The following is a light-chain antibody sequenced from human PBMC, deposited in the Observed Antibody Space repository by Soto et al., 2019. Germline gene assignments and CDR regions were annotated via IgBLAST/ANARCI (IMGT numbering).Light chain of an antibody. V-gene: IGKV1-17*01. CDR2: AAS. Sequence: IQLTQTPSSLYASVGDRVTITCRASQAIRTALGWYQQKPGKVPKLLIYAASILQSGVPSRFSGGGSGTEFTLTINSLQPDDSATYYCQQYKSYPWTFGQGTKVDIK. CDR3: QQYKSYPWT. J-gene: IGKJ1*01. CDR1: QAIRTA.